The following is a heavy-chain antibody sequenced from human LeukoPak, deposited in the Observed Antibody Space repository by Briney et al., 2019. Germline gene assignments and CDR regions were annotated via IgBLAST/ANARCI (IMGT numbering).Heavy chain of an antibody. CDR2: ISNNGNIK. Sequence: GGSLRLSCAASGFTFSNYSLHWVRRAPGKGPEWVAVISNNGNIKYYVDSVKGRFTISRDNSKNTLYLQMNSLRTEDMAVYYCARVRISLIRGIITNYGLDGWGQGTTVTVSS. CDR1: GFTFSNYS. J-gene: IGHJ6*02. D-gene: IGHD3-10*01. CDR3: ARVRISLIRGIITNYGLDG. V-gene: IGHV3-30*03.